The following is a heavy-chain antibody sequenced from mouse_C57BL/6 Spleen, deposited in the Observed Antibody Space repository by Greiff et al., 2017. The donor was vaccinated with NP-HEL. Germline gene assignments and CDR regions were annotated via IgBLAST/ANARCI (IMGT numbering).Heavy chain of an antibody. D-gene: IGHD1-1*01. V-gene: IGHV1-72*01. Sequence: QVQLKQPGAELVKPGASVKLSCKASGYTFTSYWMHWVKQRPGRGLEWIGRIDPNSGGTKYNEKFKSKATLTVDKPSSTAYMQLSSLTSEDSAVYYCARSSYYCGSSCDWFAYWGQGTLVTVSA. J-gene: IGHJ3*01. CDR2: IDPNSGGT. CDR3: ARSSYYCGSSCDWFAY. CDR1: GYTFTSYW.